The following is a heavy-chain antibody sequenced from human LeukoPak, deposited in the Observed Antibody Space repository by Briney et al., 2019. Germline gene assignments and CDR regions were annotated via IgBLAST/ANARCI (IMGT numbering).Heavy chain of an antibody. CDR2: ISSSSSYI. D-gene: IGHD5-12*01. CDR1: GFTFSSYS. CDR3: ARDLVATVVDV. Sequence: GGSLRLSCAASGFTFSSYSMNWVRQAPGKGLEWVSSISSSSSYIYYADPVKGRFTISRDNAKNSLYLQMNSLRAEDTAVYYCARDLVATVVDVWGKGTTVTVSS. J-gene: IGHJ6*04. V-gene: IGHV3-21*01.